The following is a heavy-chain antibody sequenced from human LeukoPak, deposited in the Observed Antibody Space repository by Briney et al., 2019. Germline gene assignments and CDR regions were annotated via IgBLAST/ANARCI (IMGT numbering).Heavy chain of an antibody. J-gene: IGHJ6*03. V-gene: IGHV1-69*13. CDR2: IIPIFGTA. D-gene: IGHD6-13*01. CDR1: GYTFTSYA. CDR3: ARAIPTTGVAAAHYYMDV. Sequence: SVKVSCKASGYTFTSYAMHWVRQAPGQGLEWMGGIIPIFGTANYAQKFQGRVTITAEESTSTAYMELSSLRSEDTAVYYCARAIPTTGVAAAHYYMDVWGKGTTVTVSS.